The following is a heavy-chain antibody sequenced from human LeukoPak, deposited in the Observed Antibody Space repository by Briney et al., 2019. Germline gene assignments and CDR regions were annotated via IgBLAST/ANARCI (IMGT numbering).Heavy chain of an antibody. CDR1: GFTFSSYA. CDR3: AKARGGKGYYFDY. Sequence: GGSLRLSCAASGFTFSSYAMHWVRQAPGKGLEWVAVISYDGSNKYYADSVKGRFTISRDNSKNTLYLQMNSLRAEDTAVYYCAKARGGKGYYFDYWGQGTLVTVSS. V-gene: IGHV3-30*04. J-gene: IGHJ4*02. D-gene: IGHD3-16*01. CDR2: ISYDGSNK.